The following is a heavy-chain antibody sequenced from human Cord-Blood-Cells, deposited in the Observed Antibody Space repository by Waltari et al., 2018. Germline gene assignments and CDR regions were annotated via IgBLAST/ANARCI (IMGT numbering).Heavy chain of an antibody. CDR2: TYYRSKRYN. J-gene: IGHJ2*01. Sequence: QVQLQQSGPGLVTPSPTLSLTCAISGDSVSSNSAAWNCIRQSPSRRLEWLGRTYYRSKRYNDYAVAVKSRITINPDTSKNRSALQLNCVVPEDTAEYYCARSGRVGVVIGVPGNWYFDLWGRGTLVTGSS. CDR3: ARSGRVGVVIGVPGNWYFDL. V-gene: IGHV6-1*01. D-gene: IGHD2-21*01. CDR1: GDSVSSNSAA.